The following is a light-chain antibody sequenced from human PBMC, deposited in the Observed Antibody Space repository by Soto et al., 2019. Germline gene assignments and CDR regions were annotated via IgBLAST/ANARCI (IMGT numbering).Light chain of an antibody. Sequence: QPVLTQSSSASDSLGSSVSLTCTLSSGHSSYIIAWHQQQPGKATRYLMKLEGSGSYNKGSGVPDRFSGSSSGADRYLTISNLQFEDEADYYCETWDSNTYVFGTGTKLTVL. V-gene: IGLV4-60*02. CDR3: ETWDSNTYV. J-gene: IGLJ1*01. CDR1: SGHSSYI. CDR2: LEGSGSY.